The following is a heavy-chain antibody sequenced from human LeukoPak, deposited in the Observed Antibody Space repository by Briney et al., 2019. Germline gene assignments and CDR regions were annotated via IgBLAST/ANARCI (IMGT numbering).Heavy chain of an antibody. CDR1: GGSISTYY. CDR2: IYYSGST. Sequence: SETLSLTCTVSGGSISTYYWSWIRQPPGKGLEWIGYIYYSGSTNYNPSLKSRVTISVDTSKNQFSLKLTSVTAADTAVYYCARATASFDIWGQGTMVTVSS. V-gene: IGHV4-59*01. CDR3: ARATASFDI. J-gene: IGHJ3*02.